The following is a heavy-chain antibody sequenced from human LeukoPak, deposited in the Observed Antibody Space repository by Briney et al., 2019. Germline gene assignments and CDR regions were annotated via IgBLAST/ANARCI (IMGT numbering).Heavy chain of an antibody. V-gene: IGHV4-38-2*01. CDR2: IYHSGST. CDR3: ASTMMPKDAFDI. CDR1: GYSISSGYC. D-gene: IGHD3-22*01. Sequence: SETLSLTCAVSGYSISSGYCWGWIRQPPGKGLEWIGSIYHSGSTYYNPSLKSRVTISVDTSKNQFSLKLSSVTAADTAVYYCASTMMPKDAFDIWGQGTMVTVSS. J-gene: IGHJ3*02.